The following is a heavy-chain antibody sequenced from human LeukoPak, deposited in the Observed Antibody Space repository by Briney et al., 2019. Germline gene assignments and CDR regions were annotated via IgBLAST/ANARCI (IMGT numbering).Heavy chain of an antibody. J-gene: IGHJ4*02. CDR2: MNPNSGNT. CDR1: GYTFTSYD. CDR3: ARLYSSGWHRDY. Sequence: ASVKVSCKASGYTFTSYDINWVRQATGQGLEWMGWMNPNSGNTGYAQKFQGRVTITRNTSISTAYMELSSLRSEDTAVYYCARLYSSGWHRDYWGQGTLVTLSS. V-gene: IGHV1-8*03. D-gene: IGHD6-19*01.